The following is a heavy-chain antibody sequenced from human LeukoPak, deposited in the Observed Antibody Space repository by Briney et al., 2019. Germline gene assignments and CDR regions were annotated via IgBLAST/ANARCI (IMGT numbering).Heavy chain of an antibody. V-gene: IGHV3-23*01. CDR2: ISGSGGST. CDR1: GFTFSSYA. J-gene: IGHJ6*02. CDR3: AKVSNYYYYYGMDV. Sequence: PRGSLRLSCAASGFTFSSYAMNWVRQAPGKGLEWVSGISGSGGSTNYADSVKGRFTISRDSSKNTLYLQMNSLRAEDTAVYYCAKVSNYYYYYGMDVWGQGTTVTVSS.